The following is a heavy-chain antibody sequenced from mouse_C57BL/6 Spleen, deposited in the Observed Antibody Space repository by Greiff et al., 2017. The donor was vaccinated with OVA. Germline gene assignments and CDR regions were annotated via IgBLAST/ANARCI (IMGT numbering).Heavy chain of an antibody. D-gene: IGHD1-1*01. CDR1: GYTFTSYW. Sequence: QVQLQQPGAELVKPGASVQLSCKASGYTFTSYWMHWVKQRPGQGLEWIGMIHPNSGSTNYNEKFKSKATLTVDKSSSTAYMQLSSLTSEDSAVYYCARRNYYGSSYYFDYWGQGTTLTVSS. CDR3: ARRNYYGSSYYFDY. V-gene: IGHV1-64*01. CDR2: IHPNSGST. J-gene: IGHJ2*01.